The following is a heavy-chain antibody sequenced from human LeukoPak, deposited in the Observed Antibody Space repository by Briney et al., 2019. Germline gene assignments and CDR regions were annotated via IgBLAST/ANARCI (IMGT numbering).Heavy chain of an antibody. CDR1: GFTFSSYG. Sequence: PGGSLRLSCAASGFTFSSYGMSWVRQAPGKGLEWVSAISGSGGSTYYADSVKGRFTISRDNSKNTLYLQMNSLRAEDTAVYYCARVLCSGGSCYNPFTNWFDPWGQGTLVTVSS. CDR2: ISGSGGST. CDR3: ARVLCSGGSCYNPFTNWFDP. V-gene: IGHV3-23*01. J-gene: IGHJ5*02. D-gene: IGHD2-15*01.